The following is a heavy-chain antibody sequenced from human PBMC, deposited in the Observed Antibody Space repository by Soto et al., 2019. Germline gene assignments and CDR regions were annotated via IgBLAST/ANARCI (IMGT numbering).Heavy chain of an antibody. J-gene: IGHJ4*02. CDR1: GYTFTSYA. CDR2: INAGNGNT. D-gene: IGHD3-16*01. CDR3: PRDPRGWGSYFDY. Sequence: ASVKVSCKASGYTFTSYAMHWVRQAPGQRLEWMGRINAGNGNTKYSQKFQGRVTITRDTSTSTAYMELRSLRSDDTAVYYFPRDPRGWGSYFDYWGQGALVTVSS. V-gene: IGHV1-3*01.